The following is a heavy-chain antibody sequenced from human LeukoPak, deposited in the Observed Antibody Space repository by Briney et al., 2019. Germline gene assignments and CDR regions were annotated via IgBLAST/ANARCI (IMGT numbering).Heavy chain of an antibody. CDR3: AREGVVVHTFDY. Sequence: PSETLSLTCTVSGGSSSSGDYYWSWIRQPPGKGLEWIGYIYYSGSTYYNPSLKSRVTISVDTSKNQFSLKLSSVTAADTAVYYCAREGVVVHTFDYWGQGTLVTVSS. J-gene: IGHJ4*02. CDR1: GGSSSSGDYY. CDR2: IYYSGST. V-gene: IGHV4-30-4*08. D-gene: IGHD3-22*01.